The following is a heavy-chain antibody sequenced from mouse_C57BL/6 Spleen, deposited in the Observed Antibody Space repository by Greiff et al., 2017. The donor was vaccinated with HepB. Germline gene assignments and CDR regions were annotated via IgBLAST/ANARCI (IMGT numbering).Heavy chain of an antibody. J-gene: IGHJ2*01. CDR2: ILPGSGST. V-gene: IGHV1-9*01. Sequence: QVQLQQSGAELMKPGASVKLSCKATGYTFTGYWIEWVKQRPGHGLEWIGEILPGSGSTNNNEKFKGKATFTADTSSNTAYMQLSSLTTEDSAIYYCARGGSPYFDYWGQGTTLTVSS. CDR3: ARGGSPYFDY. CDR1: GYTFTGYW.